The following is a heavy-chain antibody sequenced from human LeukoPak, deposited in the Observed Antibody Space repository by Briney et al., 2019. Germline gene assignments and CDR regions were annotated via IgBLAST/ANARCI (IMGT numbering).Heavy chain of an antibody. Sequence: GGSLRLSCAASGFTFSSYAMSWVRQAPGKGLEWVSAISGSGGSTYYADSVKGRFTISRDNSKNTLYLQMNSLRAEDTAVYYCAKFRGSGNSWYFLEYYFDYWGQGTLVTVSS. D-gene: IGHD6-13*01. CDR1: GFTFSSYA. CDR2: ISGSGGST. CDR3: AKFRGSGNSWYFLEYYFDY. J-gene: IGHJ4*02. V-gene: IGHV3-23*01.